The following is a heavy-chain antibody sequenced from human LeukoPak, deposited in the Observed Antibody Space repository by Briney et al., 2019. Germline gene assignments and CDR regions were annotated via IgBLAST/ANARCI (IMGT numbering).Heavy chain of an antibody. J-gene: IGHJ3*02. CDR1: GYTFTSYG. V-gene: IGHV1-18*01. D-gene: IGHD2-15*01. CDR3: ARTYCSGGSCYTPWVAFDI. CDR2: ISAYNGNT. Sequence: ASVKVSCKASGYTFTSYGISWVRQAPGQGLEWMGWISAYNGNTNYAQKLQGRVTMTTDTSTSTAYMELRSLRSDDTAVYYCARTYCSGGSCYTPWVAFDIWGQGTMVTVSS.